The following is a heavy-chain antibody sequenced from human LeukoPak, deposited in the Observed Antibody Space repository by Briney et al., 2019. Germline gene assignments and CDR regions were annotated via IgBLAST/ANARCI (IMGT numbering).Heavy chain of an antibody. CDR1: GGSFTPYY. CDR3: AREVYYGSGSYPDY. D-gene: IGHD3-10*01. CDR2: ISYSGST. V-gene: IGHV4-59*01. Sequence: SETLSLTCTVSGGSFTPYYWSWIRQPPGKGLEWIGHISYSGSTNYNPSLKSRVTISVDTSKNQFSLKLSSVTAADTAVYYCAREVYYGSGSYPDYWGQGTLVTVSS. J-gene: IGHJ4*02.